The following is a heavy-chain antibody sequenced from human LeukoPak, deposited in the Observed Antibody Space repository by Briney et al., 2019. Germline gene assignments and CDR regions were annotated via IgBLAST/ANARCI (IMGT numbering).Heavy chain of an antibody. D-gene: IGHD6-19*01. V-gene: IGHV4-38-2*01. J-gene: IGHJ4*02. CDR3: ASPSVTEKNYRYSSGWYPSH. Sequence: PSETLSLTCAVSGYSISSGYYWGWIRQPPGKGLEWIGSIYHSGSTYYNPSLKGRVTISVDTSKNQFSLKLSSVTAADTAVYYCASPSVTEKNYRYSSGWYPSHWGQGTLVTVSS. CDR1: GYSISSGYY. CDR2: IYHSGST.